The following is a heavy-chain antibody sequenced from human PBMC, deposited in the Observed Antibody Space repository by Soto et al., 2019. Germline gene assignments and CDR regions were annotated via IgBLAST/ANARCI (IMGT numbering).Heavy chain of an antibody. CDR1: GYTFSNYG. D-gene: IGHD5-18*01. CDR3: ARDPGFGFGYSYAFAMDV. CDR2: ISGYNGNT. V-gene: IGHV1-18*01. Sequence: QVQLVQSGAEVKKPGASVKVSCKASGYTFSNYGISWVRQGPGQGLERMGGISGYNGNTHYEEKVQDRIKMTTDTSTSTTYLELRSLRSDDTAVYFCARDPGFGFGYSYAFAMDVWGQGTTVTVSS. J-gene: IGHJ6*02.